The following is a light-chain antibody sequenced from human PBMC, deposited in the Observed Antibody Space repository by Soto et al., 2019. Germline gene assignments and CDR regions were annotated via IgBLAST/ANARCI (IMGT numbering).Light chain of an antibody. V-gene: IGKV1-5*03. CDR2: RAS. CDR3: QQYTTYSGT. J-gene: IGKJ3*01. CDR1: QSISTW. Sequence: DIQMTQSPSTLSASVGDRVTITCRASQSISTWLAWYQQKPGTAPKLLIYRASNLESGVPSRFSGSGSGTEFTLTISGLQADDFATYYCQQYTTYSGTFGPGTKVDIK.